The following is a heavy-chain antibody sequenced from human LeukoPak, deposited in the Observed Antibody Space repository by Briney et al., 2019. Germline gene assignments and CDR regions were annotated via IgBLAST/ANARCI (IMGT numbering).Heavy chain of an antibody. V-gene: IGHV4-4*02. Sequence: SGTLSLTCAVSGGSISSSNWWSWVRQPPGKGLEWIGEIYHSGSTNYNPSLKSRVTISVDKSKNQFSLKLSSVTAADTAVYYCARDHSSSWYHAYYYYYMDVWGKGTTVTVSS. CDR3: ARDHSSSWYHAYYYYYMDV. CDR1: GGSISSSNW. D-gene: IGHD6-13*01. CDR2: IYHSGST. J-gene: IGHJ6*03.